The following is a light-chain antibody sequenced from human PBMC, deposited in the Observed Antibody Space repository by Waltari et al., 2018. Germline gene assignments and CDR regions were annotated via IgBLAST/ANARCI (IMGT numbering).Light chain of an antibody. CDR1: QDISKY. Sequence: DIQMTQPLSSLSASVGDRVTITCQARQDISKYLNWYQQKPGKAPKLLIYDASNLETGVPSRISGSGSGTDFTFTISSLQPKDIATYYCQQYDNLPITFGPGTKVDIK. CDR2: DAS. V-gene: IGKV1-33*01. CDR3: QQYDNLPIT. J-gene: IGKJ3*01.